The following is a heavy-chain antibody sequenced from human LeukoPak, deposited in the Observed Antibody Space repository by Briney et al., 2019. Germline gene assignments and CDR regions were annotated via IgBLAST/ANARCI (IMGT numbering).Heavy chain of an antibody. CDR1: GYTSTSYA. CDR2: INTNTGNP. CDR3: AREPYSSSLPPEYYYYGMDV. D-gene: IGHD6-6*01. V-gene: IGHV7-4-1*02. Sequence: GASVKVSCKASGYTSTSYAMNWVRQAPGQGLEWMGWINTNTGNPTYAQGFTGRFVFSLDTSVSTAYLQISSLKAEDTAVYYCAREPYSSSLPPEYYYYGMDVRGQGTTVTVSS. J-gene: IGHJ6*02.